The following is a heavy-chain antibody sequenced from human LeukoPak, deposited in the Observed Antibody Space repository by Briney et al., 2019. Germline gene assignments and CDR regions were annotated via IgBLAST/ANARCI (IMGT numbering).Heavy chain of an antibody. CDR2: ISAYNGNT. D-gene: IGHD3-22*01. Sequence: ASVKVSCKASGYTFTSYGISWVRQAPGQGVEGMGWISAYNGNTNYAQKLQGRVTITTDTSTSTAYMELRSLRSDDTAVYYCARAIKEYYYDSSGCYYFDYWGQGTLVTVSS. V-gene: IGHV1-18*01. CDR3: ARAIKEYYYDSSGCYYFDY. J-gene: IGHJ4*02. CDR1: GYTFTSYG.